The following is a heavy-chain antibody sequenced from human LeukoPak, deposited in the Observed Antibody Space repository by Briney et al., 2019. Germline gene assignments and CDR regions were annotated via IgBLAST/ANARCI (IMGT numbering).Heavy chain of an antibody. J-gene: IGHJ6*03. Sequence: GGSLRPSCAASGFTFSNAWMSWVRQAPGKGLEWVGRIKSKTDGGTTDYAAPVKGRFTISRDDSKNTLYLQMNSLKTEDTAVYYCTTDLEVGCYNHYYYYMDVWGKGTTVTVSS. CDR3: TTDLEVGCYNHYYYYMDV. D-gene: IGHD5-24*01. CDR1: GFTFSNAW. V-gene: IGHV3-15*01. CDR2: IKSKTDGGTT.